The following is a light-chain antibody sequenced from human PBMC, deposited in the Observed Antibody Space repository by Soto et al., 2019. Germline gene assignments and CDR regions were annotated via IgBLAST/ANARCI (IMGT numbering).Light chain of an antibody. Sequence: QSVLTQPPSVSEAPGQRVTISCSGSNVGNKAVNWYQQLPGKAPTLLLYYVDILSSGVSDRFSGSKSGTSASLAISGLQNDDDGDYYCAIWDDSVDGGMFGGGTQLTVL. CDR2: YVD. J-gene: IGLJ3*02. CDR1: NVGNKA. CDR3: AIWDDSVDGGM. V-gene: IGLV1-36*01.